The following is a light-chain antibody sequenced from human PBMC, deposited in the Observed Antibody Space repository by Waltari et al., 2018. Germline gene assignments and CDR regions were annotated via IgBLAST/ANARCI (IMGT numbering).Light chain of an antibody. Sequence: SCRASQSVGRSLTWYQQKAGQAPRLLIYDASRRAPGIPDRFSGSGSGTDFSLTISRLEPEDFAVYYCQNYVRLPATFGQGTKVEIK. CDR1: QSVGRS. V-gene: IGKV3-20*01. CDR3: QNYVRLPAT. J-gene: IGKJ1*01. CDR2: DAS.